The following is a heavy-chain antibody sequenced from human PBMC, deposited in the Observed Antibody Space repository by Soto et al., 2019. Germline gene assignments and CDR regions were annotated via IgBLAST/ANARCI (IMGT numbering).Heavy chain of an antibody. CDR1: GGTFSSYT. V-gene: IGHV1-69*04. Sequence: ASVKVSCKASGGTFSSYTISWVRQAPGQGLEWMGRIIPILGIANYAQKFQGRVTITADKSTSTAYMELSSLRSEDTAVYYCARDTGVKNYYYYGMDVWGQGTTVTVSS. CDR3: ARDTGVKNYYYYGMDV. CDR2: IIPILGIA. D-gene: IGHD3-10*01. J-gene: IGHJ6*02.